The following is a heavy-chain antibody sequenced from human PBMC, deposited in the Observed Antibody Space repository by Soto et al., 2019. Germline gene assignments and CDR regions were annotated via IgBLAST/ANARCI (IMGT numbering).Heavy chain of an antibody. CDR2: INHSGST. Sequence: SETLSLTCNVSVASLSGDYWSWIRQPPGKGLEWIGEINHSGSTNYNPSLKSRVTISADTSKNQFSLKLSSVTPEDTAVYYCARAVTGTTGVFDYWGQGTLVTVSS. D-gene: IGHD1-20*01. J-gene: IGHJ4*02. CDR1: VASLSGDY. V-gene: IGHV4-34*01. CDR3: ARAVTGTTGVFDY.